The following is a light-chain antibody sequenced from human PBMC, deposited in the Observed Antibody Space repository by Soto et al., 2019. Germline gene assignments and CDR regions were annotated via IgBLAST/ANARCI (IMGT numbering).Light chain of an antibody. Sequence: DIQMTHSPSTLSASVGYRVTITCRASQGISSYLGWYQQKPGKAPNLLIYDASTLHSGVPSRFSGGGSGTDFTLTISSLQPEDFATYYCQQVNVYPSTFGGGTKV. V-gene: IGKV1-9*01. CDR3: QQVNVYPST. CDR2: DAS. J-gene: IGKJ4*01. CDR1: QGISSY.